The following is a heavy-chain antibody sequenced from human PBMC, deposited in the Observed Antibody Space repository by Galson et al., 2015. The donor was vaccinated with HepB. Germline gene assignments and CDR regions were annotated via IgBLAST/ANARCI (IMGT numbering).Heavy chain of an antibody. V-gene: IGHV3-74*01. Sequence: LRLSCAASGFTFSDYWMHWVRQAPGKGLLWVSYISADGTRTKYADSVKGRFTISRDNAKNTVYLQMNSLRAEDIAVYYCAREFAFGCGSYSNWGQGSLVTVSS. CDR2: ISADGTRT. J-gene: IGHJ4*02. CDR1: GFTFSDYW. D-gene: IGHD6-19*01. CDR3: AREFAFGCGSYSN.